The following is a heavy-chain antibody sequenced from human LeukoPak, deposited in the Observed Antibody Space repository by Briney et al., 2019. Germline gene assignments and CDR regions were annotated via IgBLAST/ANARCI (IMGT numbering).Heavy chain of an antibody. CDR1: GFSFSSYW. J-gene: IGHJ6*03. Sequence: GGSQRLSCEGSGFSFSSYWMTWVRQCPGKGPEWVANIKQDESERYTVDSVKGRFTISRDNAKNSVYLQMNSLRAEDTALYYCARLSAYYYGSYFYYYMDGWGKGTTVTVSS. CDR3: ARLSAYYYGSYFYYYMDG. D-gene: IGHD3-10*01. CDR2: IKQDESER. V-gene: IGHV3-7*01.